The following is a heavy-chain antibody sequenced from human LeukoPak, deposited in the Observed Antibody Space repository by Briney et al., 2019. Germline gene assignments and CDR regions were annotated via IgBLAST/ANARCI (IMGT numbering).Heavy chain of an antibody. CDR3: ARGADGGATYYYYYGMDV. Sequence: SETLSLTCTVSGGSISSYYWSWIRQPPGKGLEWIRYIYYSGSTNYNPSLKSRVTISVDTSKNQFSLKLSSVTAADTAVYYCARGADGGATYYYYYGMDVWGQGTTVTVSS. V-gene: IGHV4-59*01. J-gene: IGHJ6*02. D-gene: IGHD1-26*01. CDR1: GGSISSYY. CDR2: IYYSGST.